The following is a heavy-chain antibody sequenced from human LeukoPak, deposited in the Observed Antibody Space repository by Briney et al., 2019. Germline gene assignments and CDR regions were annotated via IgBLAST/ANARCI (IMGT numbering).Heavy chain of an antibody. J-gene: IGHJ6*02. Sequence: GGSLRLSCAASGFTFTNHWMHWVRQAPGKGLVWVSRINSDGSSTSFADSVKGRFTISRDNAKNTLYLQMNSLRAEDTAVHYCARVISHSNYGVDVWGQGTTVTVSS. CDR1: GFTFTNHW. V-gene: IGHV3-74*01. CDR2: INSDGSST. D-gene: IGHD6-13*01. CDR3: ARVISHSNYGVDV.